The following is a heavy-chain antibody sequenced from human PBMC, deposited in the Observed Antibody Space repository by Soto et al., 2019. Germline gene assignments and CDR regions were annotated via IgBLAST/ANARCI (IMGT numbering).Heavy chain of an antibody. J-gene: IGHJ4*02. CDR3: AREHDILTGYYTPLY. Sequence: GGSLRLSCAASGFTFSSYGMHWVRQAPGKGLEWVAVIWYDGSNKYYADSVKGRFTISRDNSKNTLYLQMNSLRAEDTAVYYCAREHDILTGYYTPLYWGQGTLVTVSS. CDR1: GFTFSSYG. V-gene: IGHV3-33*01. D-gene: IGHD3-9*01. CDR2: IWYDGSNK.